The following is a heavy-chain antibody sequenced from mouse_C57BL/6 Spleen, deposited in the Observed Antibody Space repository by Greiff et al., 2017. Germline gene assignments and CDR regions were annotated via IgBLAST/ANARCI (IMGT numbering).Heavy chain of an antibody. CDR2: IYPSDSET. Sequence: QVQLQQPGAELVRPGSSVKLSCKASGYTFTSYWMDWVKQRPGQGLEWIGNIYPSDSETHYNQKFKDKATLTVDKSSSTAYMQLSSLTSEDSAVYYCARGDYGSNFYAMDYWGQGTSVTVSS. J-gene: IGHJ4*01. CDR1: GYTFTSYW. V-gene: IGHV1-61*01. D-gene: IGHD1-1*01. CDR3: ARGDYGSNFYAMDY.